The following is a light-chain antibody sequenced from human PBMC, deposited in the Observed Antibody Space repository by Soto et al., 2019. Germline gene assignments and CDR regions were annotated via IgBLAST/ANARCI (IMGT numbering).Light chain of an antibody. CDR1: QGLVYSDGNTF. CDR2: QVS. Sequence: DVVMTQSPLSLSVTLGQPASISCRSSQGLVYSDGNTFLNWFHQRPGQSPRRLIYQVSNRDSGVPDSFSGSGSGTDYTLIISRVEAEDVGIYYCVQGTHWPWTFGQGTKVEIK. CDR3: VQGTHWPWT. J-gene: IGKJ1*01. V-gene: IGKV2-30*01.